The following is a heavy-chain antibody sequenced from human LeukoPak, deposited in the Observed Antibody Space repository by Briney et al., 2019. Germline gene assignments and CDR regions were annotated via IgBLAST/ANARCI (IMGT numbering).Heavy chain of an antibody. Sequence: GGSLRLSCAASGFTFSSYGMHWVRQAPGKGLEWVAVIWYDGSNKYYADSVKGRFTISRDNSKNTLYLQMNSLRAEDTAVYYCAKASSGYWGAFDIWGQGTMVTVSS. D-gene: IGHD3-22*01. V-gene: IGHV3-30*02. CDR2: IWYDGSNK. J-gene: IGHJ3*02. CDR1: GFTFSSYG. CDR3: AKASSGYWGAFDI.